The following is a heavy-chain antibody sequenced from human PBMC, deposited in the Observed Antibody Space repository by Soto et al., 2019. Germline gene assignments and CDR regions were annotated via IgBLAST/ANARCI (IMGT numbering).Heavy chain of an antibody. J-gene: IGHJ4*02. CDR2: INAGNGNT. CDR1: GYTFTSYA. V-gene: IGHV1-3*01. CDR3: ARDPFYDLWSGPLEVFDY. Sequence: GASVKVSCKASGYTFTSYAMHWVRQAPGQRLEWMGWINAGNGNTKYSQKFQGRVTITRDTSAGTAYMELSSLRSEETAVYYCARDPFYDLWSGPLEVFDYRGQGSPVTVSS. D-gene: IGHD3-3*01.